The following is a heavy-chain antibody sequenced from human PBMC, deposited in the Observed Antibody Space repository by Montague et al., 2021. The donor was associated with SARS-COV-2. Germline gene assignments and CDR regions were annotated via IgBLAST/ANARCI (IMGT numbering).Heavy chain of an antibody. V-gene: IGHV3-7*03. CDR1: GFPFSSYW. CDR3: ARDSRIVGATGGMDV. Sequence: RRLSCAASGFPFSSYWMSWVRQTPGKGLEWVANIKPDGGEKHYVDSVKGRFTISRDNAKNSLNLQMDSLRAEDTAPYYCARDSRIVGATGGMDVWGQGTTVIVSS. CDR2: IKPDGGEK. J-gene: IGHJ6*02. D-gene: IGHD1-26*01.